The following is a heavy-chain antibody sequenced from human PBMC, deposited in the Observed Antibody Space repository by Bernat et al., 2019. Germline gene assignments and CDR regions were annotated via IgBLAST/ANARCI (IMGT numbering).Heavy chain of an antibody. CDR1: GFTFSSHW. CDR2: IKQDGSEK. CDR3: ARGPIAAAGTYYYYYMDV. J-gene: IGHJ6*03. Sequence: EVQLVESGGGLVQPGGSLRLSCAASGFTFSSHWMSWVRQAPGKGLEWVANIKQDGSEKYYVDSVKGRFTISRDNAKNSLYLQMNSLRAEDTAVYYCARGPIAAAGTYYYYYMDVWGKGTTVTVSS. D-gene: IGHD6-13*01. V-gene: IGHV3-7*01.